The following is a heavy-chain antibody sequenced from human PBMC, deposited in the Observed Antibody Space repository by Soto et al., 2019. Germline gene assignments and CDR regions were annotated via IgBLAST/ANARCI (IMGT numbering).Heavy chain of an antibody. Sequence: QVLVQESGPGLVKPSQTLTLSCTVSGGSVDSGNHYWNWIRQPPGKGLEWIGYIYYGESTYYNPSLKSRATLSVDTSQSRFSLRLTSVTAADTAVYYCARDMGSAMTTRIFDHWGQGTLATVSS. V-gene: IGHV4-30-4*01. CDR1: GGSVDSGNHY. CDR2: IYYGEST. J-gene: IGHJ4*02. D-gene: IGHD4-17*01. CDR3: ARDMGSAMTTRIFDH.